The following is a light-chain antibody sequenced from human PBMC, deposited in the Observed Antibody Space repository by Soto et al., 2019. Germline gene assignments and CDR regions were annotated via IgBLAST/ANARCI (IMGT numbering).Light chain of an antibody. J-gene: IGKJ1*01. V-gene: IGKV2-30*02. CDR2: EVS. CDR3: MQGAHWPPT. CDR1: QRLVHSNGNTY. Sequence: DVVMTQSPLSLPVTLGQPASISCRSSQRLVHSNGNTYLNWFQQRPGQSPRRLIYEVSKRDSGVPDRFSGSESGTEFTLIISRVEADDVGVYYCMQGAHWPPTFGLGTKVEIK.